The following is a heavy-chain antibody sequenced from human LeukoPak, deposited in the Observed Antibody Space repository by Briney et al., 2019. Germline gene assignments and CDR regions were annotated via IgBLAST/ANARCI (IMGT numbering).Heavy chain of an antibody. V-gene: IGHV3-23*01. CDR2: ISGSGGST. CDR3: AKEPLPPRVYFDY. Sequence: GGSLRLSCAASGFTFSNYAMNWVRQAPGKGLEWVSGISGSGGSTYYADSVKGRFTISRDNSKNTLYLQMNSLRGQDTAVYFCAKEPLPPRVYFDYWGPGTLVTVYS. J-gene: IGHJ4*02. CDR1: GFTFSNYA.